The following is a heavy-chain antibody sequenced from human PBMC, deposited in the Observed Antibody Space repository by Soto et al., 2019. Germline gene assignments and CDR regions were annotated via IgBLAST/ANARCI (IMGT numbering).Heavy chain of an antibody. D-gene: IGHD3-3*01. V-gene: IGHV3-21*01. CDR2: ISSSSSYI. CDR1: GFTFSSYT. J-gene: IGHJ6*02. CDR3: ARGNYDFWSGYYSYYGMDV. Sequence: GGPRRLSCPASGFTFSSYTMNWVRQALGKGLDLVSSISSSSSYIYYADSVKGRFTISRDNAKNSLFLQMNSLRAEDTAVYYCARGNYDFWSGYYSYYGMDVWGQGTTVTVSS.